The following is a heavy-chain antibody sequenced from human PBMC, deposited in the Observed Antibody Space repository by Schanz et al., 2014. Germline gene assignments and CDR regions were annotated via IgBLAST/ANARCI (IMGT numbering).Heavy chain of an antibody. J-gene: IGHJ4*02. CDR1: GFSFSSYA. CDR3: ARKVVATIGGYYDN. D-gene: IGHD5-12*01. V-gene: IGHV3-23*04. CDR2: MNESHSTI. Sequence: EAHLVESGGGLVEPGGSLRLSCAASGFSFSSYAMGWVRQARGKGLEWVSAMNESHSTIYYADSVRGRFTISRDNAENTLFLQMNSLRAEDTAVYYCARKVVATIGGYYDNWGQGTLVIVSS.